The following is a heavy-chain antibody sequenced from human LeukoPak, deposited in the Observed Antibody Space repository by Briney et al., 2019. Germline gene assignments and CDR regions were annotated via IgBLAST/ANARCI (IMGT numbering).Heavy chain of an antibody. CDR2: IKQDGSEV. V-gene: IGHV3-7*01. D-gene: IGHD3-9*01. Sequence: GGSLRLSCAASGFTFRSYWMDWVRQAPGKGLEWVANIKQDGSEVYYVDSVKGRFTISRDNAKNSLYLQMNSLRAEDTAVYYCASGFLLRYFDWSFDYWGQGTLVTVSS. CDR3: ASGFLLRYFDWSFDY. J-gene: IGHJ4*02. CDR1: GFTFRSYW.